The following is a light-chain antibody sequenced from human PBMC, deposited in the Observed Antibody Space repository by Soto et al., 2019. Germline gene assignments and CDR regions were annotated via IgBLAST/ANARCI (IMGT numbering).Light chain of an antibody. V-gene: IGKV1-12*01. CDR2: VVS. Sequence: IQITQSPSSFSSSVLERFTITCRASQDIRTWLAWYQQKPGNAPKLLIYVVSSLQSGVPSRFSGSGSGTYFTLTISNLQPEEFATYYCLHTDSFPWTFGQGTKVDI. J-gene: IGKJ1*01. CDR1: QDIRTW. CDR3: LHTDSFPWT.